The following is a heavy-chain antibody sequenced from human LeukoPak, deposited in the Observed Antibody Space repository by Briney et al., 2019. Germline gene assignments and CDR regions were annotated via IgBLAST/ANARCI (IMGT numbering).Heavy chain of an antibody. Sequence: TSVTVSCKASGYTFITYDINWVRQATEQGTEWMGWINPNSGNTGYAQKFQGRVHLTRNTSISTAYMELSGLKSDDTAIYYCVRAPQADGDPLTGIQTGNWFNPWAQGTLVTVSS. J-gene: IGHJ5*02. CDR1: GYTFITYD. CDR2: INPNSGNT. V-gene: IGHV1-8*01. CDR3: VRAPQADGDPLTGIQTGNWFNP. D-gene: IGHD3-9*01.